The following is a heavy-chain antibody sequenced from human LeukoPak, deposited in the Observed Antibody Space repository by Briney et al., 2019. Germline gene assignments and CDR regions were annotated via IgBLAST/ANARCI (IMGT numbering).Heavy chain of an antibody. J-gene: IGHJ6*03. Sequence: ASVKVSCKASGYSFINHGISWVRQAPGQGLEWMGWISPYNGNTNYAQKVQDRVTMTTDTSTSTAYMELRSLRSDDTAVYYCARNRAAAAHENLADNYYMDVWGKGTTVTISS. CDR2: ISPYNGNT. D-gene: IGHD6-13*01. CDR3: ARNRAAAAHENLADNYYMDV. CDR1: GYSFINHG. V-gene: IGHV1-18*01.